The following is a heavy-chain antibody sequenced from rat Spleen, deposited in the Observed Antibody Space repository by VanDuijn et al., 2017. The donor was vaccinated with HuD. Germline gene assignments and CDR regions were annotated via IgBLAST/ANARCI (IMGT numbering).Heavy chain of an antibody. CDR1: GFSLTSNS. V-gene: IGHV2-6*01. Sequence: QVQLKESGPGLVQPSQTLSLTCTVSGFSLTSNSVSWVRQPPGKGLEWIAAVSSGGNTYYDSTLKSRLSISRDTSKSQVFLKMNSLQTEDTAIYFCSVTYFGFSWYFDFWGPGTKVTVSS. CDR2: VSSGGNT. J-gene: IGHJ1*01. D-gene: IGHD1-9*01. CDR3: SVTYFGFSWYFDF.